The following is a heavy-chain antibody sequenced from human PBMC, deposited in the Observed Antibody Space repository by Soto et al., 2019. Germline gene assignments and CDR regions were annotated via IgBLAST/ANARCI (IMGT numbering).Heavy chain of an antibody. CDR2: INHSGST. V-gene: IGHV4-34*01. CDR1: GGSISSDGYS. D-gene: IGHD5-18*01. J-gene: IGHJ6*02. CDR3: ARGYSYGYGTRYYYYYYGMDV. Sequence: SETLSLTCAGSGGSISSDGYSWSWIRQPPGKGLEWIGEINHSGSTNYNPSLKSRVTISVDTSKNQFSLKLSSVTAADTTVYYCARGYSYGYGTRYYYYYYGMDVWGQGTTVT.